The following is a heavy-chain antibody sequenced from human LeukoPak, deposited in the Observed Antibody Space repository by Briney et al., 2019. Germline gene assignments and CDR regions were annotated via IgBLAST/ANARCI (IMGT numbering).Heavy chain of an antibody. D-gene: IGHD2-2*01. Sequence: ASVKVSCKASGYTFTSYGISWVRQAPGQGLEWMGWISAYNGNTSYAQKLQGRVTMTTDTSTSTAYMELRSLRSDDTAVYYCARDWGGIVVVPAAILVARPFDYWGQGTLVTVSS. V-gene: IGHV1-18*01. CDR3: ARDWGGIVVVPAAILVARPFDY. CDR1: GYTFTSYG. CDR2: ISAYNGNT. J-gene: IGHJ4*02.